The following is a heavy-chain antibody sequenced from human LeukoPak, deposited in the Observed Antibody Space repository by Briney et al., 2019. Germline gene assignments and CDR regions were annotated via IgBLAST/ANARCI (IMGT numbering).Heavy chain of an antibody. CDR1: GFTFSSYG. D-gene: IGHD3-22*01. J-gene: IGHJ4*02. Sequence: GGSLRLSCAASGFTFSSYGMHWVRQAPGKGLEWVSVIYSGGSTYYADSVKGRFTISRDNSKNTLYLQMNSLRAEDTAVYYCARDSSGTWALEYWGQGTLVTVSS. V-gene: IGHV3-66*01. CDR2: IYSGGST. CDR3: ARDSSGTWALEY.